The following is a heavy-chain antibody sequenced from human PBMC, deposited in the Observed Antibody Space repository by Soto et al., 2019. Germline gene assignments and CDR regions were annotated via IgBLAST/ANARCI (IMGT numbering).Heavy chain of an antibody. Sequence: GGSLRLSCGASGFSIRDFWMHWVRQAPGEGLVWVSCINGDASSTTYADSVKGRFTISRDDAKNTVYLQMTSLRAEDTAVYFCARDRSYAMEVWGQGTRVTV. CDR1: GFSIRDFW. J-gene: IGHJ6*02. CDR2: INGDASST. CDR3: ARDRSYAMEV. V-gene: IGHV3-74*01.